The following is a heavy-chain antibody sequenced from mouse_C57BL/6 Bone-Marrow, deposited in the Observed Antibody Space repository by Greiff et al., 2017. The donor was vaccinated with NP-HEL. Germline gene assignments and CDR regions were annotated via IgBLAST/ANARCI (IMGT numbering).Heavy chain of an antibody. V-gene: IGHV1-82*01. D-gene: IGHD1-1*01. CDR2: IYPGDGDT. J-gene: IGHJ2*01. CDR1: GYAFSSSW. Sequence: QVQLQQSGPELVKPGASVKISCKASGYAFSSSWMNWVKQRPGKGLEWIGRIYPGDGDTNYNGKFKGKATLTADKSSSTAYMQLSSLTSEDSAVYFCARCEDYYYGSSPSYFDYWGQGTTLTVSS. CDR3: ARCEDYYYGSSPSYFDY.